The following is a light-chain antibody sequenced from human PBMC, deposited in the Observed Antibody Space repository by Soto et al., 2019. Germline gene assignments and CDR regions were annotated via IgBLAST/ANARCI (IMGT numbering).Light chain of an antibody. J-gene: IGKJ1*01. V-gene: IGKV1-39*01. Sequence: DIQMTQSPSSLSASVGDRVTITCRASLTIGDSLSWFQQKAGKPPTLLIYGASALQSGVPARFSGSGSGTDFTLTISNMQREDFATYYCLQTYNLPRTFGQGTKVDSK. CDR2: GAS. CDR1: LTIGDS. CDR3: LQTYNLPRT.